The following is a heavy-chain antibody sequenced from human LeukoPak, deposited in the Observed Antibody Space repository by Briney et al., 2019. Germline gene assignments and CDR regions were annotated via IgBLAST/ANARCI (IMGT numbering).Heavy chain of an antibody. Sequence: PVASVKVSCKASGGTFSSYAISWVRQAPGQGLEWMGGIIPIFGTANYAQKFQGRVTITADESTSTAYMELSSLRSEDTAVYYCARERLGGYHFDYWGQGTLVTVSS. J-gene: IGHJ4*02. V-gene: IGHV1-69*13. CDR2: IIPIFGTA. CDR1: GGTFSSYA. D-gene: IGHD2-2*01. CDR3: ARERLGGYHFDY.